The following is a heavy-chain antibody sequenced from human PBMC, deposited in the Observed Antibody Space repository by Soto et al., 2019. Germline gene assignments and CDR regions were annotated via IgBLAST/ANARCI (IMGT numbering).Heavy chain of an antibody. CDR2: INPYNGNT. CDR1: GYTFTSYY. J-gene: IGHJ5*02. CDR3: ARDVVVPAASNWFDP. V-gene: IGHV1-18*04. D-gene: IGHD2-2*01. Sequence: GASVKVSCKASGYTFTSYYMHWVRQAPGQGLEWMGLINPYNGNTNYAQKLQGRVTMTTDTSTSTAYMELRSLRSDDTAVYYCARDVVVPAASNWFDPWGQGTLVTVSS.